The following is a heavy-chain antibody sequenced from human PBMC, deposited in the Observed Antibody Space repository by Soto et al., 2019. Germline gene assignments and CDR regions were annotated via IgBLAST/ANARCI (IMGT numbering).Heavy chain of an antibody. J-gene: IGHJ6*03. CDR1: GYTFTSYG. D-gene: IGHD6-13*01. Sequence: ASVKVSCKASGYTFTSYGISWVRQAPGQGLEWMGWISAYNGNTNYAQKLQGRVTMTTDTSTSTAYMELRSLRSDDTAVYYCARRSIAAAAFYSAYMDVWGKGTTVTVSS. CDR2: ISAYNGNT. V-gene: IGHV1-18*01. CDR3: ARRSIAAAAFYSAYMDV.